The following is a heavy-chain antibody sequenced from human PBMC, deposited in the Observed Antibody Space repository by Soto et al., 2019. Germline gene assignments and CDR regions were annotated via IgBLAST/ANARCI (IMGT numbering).Heavy chain of an antibody. J-gene: IGHJ4*02. Sequence: GGSLRLSCAASQFTFSTYAITWVRQAPGKGLEWVSLISGSGGSTYYADSVKGRFTISRDNSKDTLYLQMDSLRADDTAVYYRAKVHGSGNYHNFPDYWGQGTLVTVSS. CDR1: QFTFSTYA. D-gene: IGHD3-10*01. CDR3: AKVHGSGNYHNFPDY. CDR2: ISGSGGST. V-gene: IGHV3-23*01.